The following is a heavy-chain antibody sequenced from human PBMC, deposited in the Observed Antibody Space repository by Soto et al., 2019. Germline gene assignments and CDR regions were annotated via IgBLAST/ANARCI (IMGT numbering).Heavy chain of an antibody. Sequence: RSLTCAVSGGSFTSNNWWTWVRQPPGQGLEWIGEIYRTGSTNYNPPLKSRVTISLDKSENQFSLKVTSLTAADTAVYYCASRDPGTSVDYWGQGTLVTVSS. D-gene: IGHD1-7*01. CDR1: GGSFTSNNW. V-gene: IGHV4-4*02. CDR3: ASRDPGTSVDY. J-gene: IGHJ4*02. CDR2: IYRTGST.